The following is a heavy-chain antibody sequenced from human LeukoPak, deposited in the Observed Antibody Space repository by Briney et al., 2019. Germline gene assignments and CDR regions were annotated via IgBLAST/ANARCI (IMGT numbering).Heavy chain of an antibody. CDR2: IYTSGST. CDR3: ARAGAYSYGSEYYFDY. D-gene: IGHD5-18*01. CDR1: GGSISSGSYY. Sequence: PSQTLSLTCTVSGGSISSGSYYWSWIRQPAGKGLEWIGRIYTSGSTNYNPSLKSRVTISVDTSKNQFSLKLSSVTAADTAVYYCARAGAYSYGSEYYFDYCGQGTLVTVSS. J-gene: IGHJ4*02. V-gene: IGHV4-61*02.